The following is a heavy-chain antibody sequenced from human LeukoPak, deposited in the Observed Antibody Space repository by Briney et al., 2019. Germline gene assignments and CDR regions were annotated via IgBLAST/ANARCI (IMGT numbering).Heavy chain of an antibody. CDR2: IYPGDSDA. CDR1: GYSFTTYW. J-gene: IGHJ4*02. V-gene: IGHV5-51*01. D-gene: IGHD6-13*01. CDR3: AKRGVGRQLADS. Sequence: GESLKISCKGSGYSFTTYWIGWVRQMPGKGLEWMGIIYPGDSDARYSPSFQGQVTISADKSITTAYLEWSSLKASDTAIYYCAKRGVGRQLADSWGQGTLVTVSS.